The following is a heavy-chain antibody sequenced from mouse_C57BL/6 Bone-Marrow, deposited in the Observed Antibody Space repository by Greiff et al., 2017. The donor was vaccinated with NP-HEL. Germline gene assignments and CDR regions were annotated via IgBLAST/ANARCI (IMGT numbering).Heavy chain of an antibody. Sequence: VQLKESGPVLVKPGASVKLSCKASGYTFTDYYMNWVKQSHGKSLEWIGVINPYNGGTSYNQKFKGKATLTVDKSSSTAYMEITSLTSEDSAVYYCARHYYGSKGYWGQGTTLTVSS. J-gene: IGHJ2*01. CDR2: INPYNGGT. D-gene: IGHD1-1*01. V-gene: IGHV1-19*01. CDR3: ARHYYGSKGY. CDR1: GYTFTDYY.